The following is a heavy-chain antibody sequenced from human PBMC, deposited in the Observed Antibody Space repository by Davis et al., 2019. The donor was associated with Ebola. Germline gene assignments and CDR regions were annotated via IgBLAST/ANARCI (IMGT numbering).Heavy chain of an antibody. V-gene: IGHV4-34*01. CDR2: INHSGST. D-gene: IGHD5-12*01. Sequence: SETLSLTCAVYGGSFSGYYWSWIRQPPGKGLEWIGEINHSGSTNYNPSLKSRVTISVDTSKNQFSLKLSSVTAADTAVYYCARWRYSGYLYYYYGMDVWGQGTTVTVSS. CDR3: ARWRYSGYLYYYYGMDV. CDR1: GGSFSGYY. J-gene: IGHJ6*02.